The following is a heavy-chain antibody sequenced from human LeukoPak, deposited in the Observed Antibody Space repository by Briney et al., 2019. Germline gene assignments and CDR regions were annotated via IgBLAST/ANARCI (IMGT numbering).Heavy chain of an antibody. CDR2: MYIGGST. CDR1: GFSVSRNY. D-gene: IGHD2-8*01. CDR3: AKDSDVYGIESPDALHI. V-gene: IGHV3-66*01. J-gene: IGHJ3*02. Sequence: SGGSLRLSCAASGFSVSRNYMNWVRQAPGKGLEWVSVMYIGGSTYYADSVRGRFTTSRDNSKNTLHLQMDNLRAEDTAVYYCAKDSDVYGIESPDALHIWGQGTMVTVSS.